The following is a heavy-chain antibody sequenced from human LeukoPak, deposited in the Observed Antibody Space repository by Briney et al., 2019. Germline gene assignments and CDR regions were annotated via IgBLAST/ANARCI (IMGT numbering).Heavy chain of an antibody. Sequence: GRSLRLSCAASGFTFSSYAMHWVRQAPGKGLEWVAVISYDGSNKYYADSVKGRSTISRDNSKNTLYLQMDSLRAEDTALYYCAKEYSGYDFDYWGQGTLVTVSS. CDR3: AKEYSGYDFDY. D-gene: IGHD5-12*01. CDR1: GFTFSSYA. V-gene: IGHV3-30*04. J-gene: IGHJ4*02. CDR2: ISYDGSNK.